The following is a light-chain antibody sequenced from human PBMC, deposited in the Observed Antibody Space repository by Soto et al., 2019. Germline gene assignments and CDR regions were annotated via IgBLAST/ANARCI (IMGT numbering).Light chain of an antibody. J-gene: IGKJ4*02. CDR1: QGISNY. CDR3: QKYTNVPT. Sequence: DIQMTQSPSSLSASVGDRVTITCRASQGISNYLAWYQQIPGKDPKPLISAASTLQSAVPSRFSGSGSGTDFTLTISSRQPEDAATYYCQKYTNVPTFGGGTKVEIK. V-gene: IGKV1-27*01. CDR2: AAS.